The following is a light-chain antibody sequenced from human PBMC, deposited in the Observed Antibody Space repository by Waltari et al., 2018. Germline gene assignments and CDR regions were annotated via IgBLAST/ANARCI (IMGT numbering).Light chain of an antibody. CDR3: ATWDDSLNGHV. V-gene: IGLV1-44*01. CDR1: RSHIGSNI. CDR2: RNN. Sequence: QSVLTQTLSVSGTPGQGVIMICSGSRSHIGSNIVNGYQQLPGTAPKLVISRNNQMSSDVPDRFSASKTGTTASLVISGLRSEDEADYYCATWDDSLNGHVFGSGTKVTVL. J-gene: IGLJ1*01.